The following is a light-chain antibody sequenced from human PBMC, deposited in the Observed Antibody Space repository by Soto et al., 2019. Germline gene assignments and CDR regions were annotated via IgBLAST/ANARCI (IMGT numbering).Light chain of an antibody. V-gene: IGLV2-8*01. CDR2: EVT. Sequence: QSALTQPLSASGSPGQSVTISCTGTSSDVGAYKYVSWYQQYPGKAPKLMIYEVTKRPSGVPDRFSGSKSGNTASLTVSGLQAEDEADYYCTSYVGNDIWVFGGGTKVTV. CDR1: SSDVGAYKY. CDR3: TSYVGNDIWV. J-gene: IGLJ3*02.